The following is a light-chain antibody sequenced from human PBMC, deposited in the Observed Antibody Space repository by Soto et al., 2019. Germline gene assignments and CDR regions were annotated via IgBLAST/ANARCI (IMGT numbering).Light chain of an antibody. V-gene: IGKV1-5*03. J-gene: IGKJ1*01. CDR2: KAS. CDR3: QHYNSYSEA. Sequence: DIQMTQSPSTLSGSVGDRVTITCRASQTISSWLAWYQQKPGKAPKLLIYKASTLKSGVPSRFRRSGSATEFTPTISSLQPDDFDTYYCQHYNSYSEALAQGTNVDIK. CDR1: QTISSW.